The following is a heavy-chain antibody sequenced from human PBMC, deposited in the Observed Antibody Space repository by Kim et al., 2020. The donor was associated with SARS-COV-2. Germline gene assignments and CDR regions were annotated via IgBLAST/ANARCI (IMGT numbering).Heavy chain of an antibody. CDR3: TTVIGGWYGGGYYFDY. V-gene: IGHV3-15*01. J-gene: IGHJ4*02. D-gene: IGHD6-19*01. Sequence: PVKGSFTISRDDSKHTLYQQMNSLKTEDTAVYYCTTVIGGWYGGGYYFDYWGQGTLVTVSS.